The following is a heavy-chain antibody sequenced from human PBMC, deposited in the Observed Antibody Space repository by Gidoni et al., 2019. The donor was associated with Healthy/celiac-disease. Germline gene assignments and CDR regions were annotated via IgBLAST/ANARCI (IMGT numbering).Heavy chain of an antibody. J-gene: IGHJ4*02. CDR2: IKSKTDGGTT. CDR1: GFTFSHAW. D-gene: IGHD3-22*01. V-gene: IGHV3-15*01. CDR3: TTEMSYYDSSGYYSEDY. Sequence: EVPLVASGGGFVQPGGSLRLSRAASGFTFSHAWTSWGRQAPGKGLEWVGRIKSKTDGGTTDYAAPVKGRFTISRDDSKNTLYLQMNRLKTEDTAVYYCTTEMSYYDSSGYYSEDYWGQGTLVTVSS.